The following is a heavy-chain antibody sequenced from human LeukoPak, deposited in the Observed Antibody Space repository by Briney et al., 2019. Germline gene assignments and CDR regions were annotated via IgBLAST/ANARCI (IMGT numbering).Heavy chain of an antibody. J-gene: IGHJ4*02. CDR3: ARVVRGVGYYFDY. V-gene: IGHV3-48*03. CDR2: ISSSGSTI. D-gene: IGHD3-10*01. CDR1: GFTFSSYE. Sequence: GGSLRHSCAASGFTFSSYEMNWVRQAPGKGLEWVSYISSSGSTIYYADSVKGRFTISRDNAKNSLYLQMNSLRAEDTAVYYYARVVRGVGYYFDYWGQGTLVTVSS.